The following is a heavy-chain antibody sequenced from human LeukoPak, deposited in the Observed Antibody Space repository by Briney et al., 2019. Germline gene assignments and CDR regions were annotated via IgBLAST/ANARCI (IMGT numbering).Heavy chain of an antibody. CDR2: IYYSGST. V-gene: IGHV4-38-2*02. CDR1: GYSISSGYY. Sequence: SETLSLTCTVSGYSISSGYYWGWIRQPPGKGLEWIGSIYYSGSTYYNPSLKSRVTISVDTSKNQFSLKLSSVTAADTAVYYCARDVATENWFDPWGQGTLVTVSS. D-gene: IGHD5-12*01. CDR3: ARDVATENWFDP. J-gene: IGHJ5*02.